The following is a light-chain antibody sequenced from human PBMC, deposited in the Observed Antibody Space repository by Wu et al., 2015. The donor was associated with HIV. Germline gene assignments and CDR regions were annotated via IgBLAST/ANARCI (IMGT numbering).Light chain of an antibody. CDR1: QSISNY. Sequence: DIQMTQSPSSLSASVGDRVTITCRASQSISNYLNWYQQKPGKAPKLLIYAASSLQSGVPSRFSGSGSGTDFTLTITRLEPEDFAVYYCQQYDDSPPWTFGQGTRVDIK. CDR3: QQYDDSPPWT. V-gene: IGKV1-39*01. CDR2: AAS. J-gene: IGKJ1*01.